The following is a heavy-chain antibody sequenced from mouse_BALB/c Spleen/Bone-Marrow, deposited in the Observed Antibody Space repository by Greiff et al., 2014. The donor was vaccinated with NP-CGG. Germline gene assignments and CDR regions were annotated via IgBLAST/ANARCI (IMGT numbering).Heavy chain of an antibody. CDR2: IGPANGNT. D-gene: IGHD2-1*01. CDR1: GFNIKDTY. CDR3: ARYGNYCYAMDY. Sequence: EVQLVESGAELVKPGASVKLSCTASGFNIKDTYMHWVKQRPEQGLEWIGRIGPANGNTKYDPKFQGKATITADTSSNTAYLQLSSLTSEDTAVYYCARYGNYCYAMDYWGQGTSVTVSS. J-gene: IGHJ4*01. V-gene: IGHV14-3*02.